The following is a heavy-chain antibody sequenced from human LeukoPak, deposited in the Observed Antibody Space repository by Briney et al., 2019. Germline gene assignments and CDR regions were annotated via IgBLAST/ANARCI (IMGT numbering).Heavy chain of an antibody. J-gene: IGHJ6*03. Sequence: PSETLSLTCTVSGYSISSGYYWGWIRQPPGKGLEWIGSIYHSGSTYYNPSLKSRVTISVDTSKNQFSLKLSSVTAADTAVYYCARDSDSSSWYYYYYYMDVWGKGTTVTVSS. CDR3: ARDSDSSSWYYYYYYMDV. CDR2: IYHSGST. CDR1: GYSISSGYY. D-gene: IGHD6-13*01. V-gene: IGHV4-38-2*02.